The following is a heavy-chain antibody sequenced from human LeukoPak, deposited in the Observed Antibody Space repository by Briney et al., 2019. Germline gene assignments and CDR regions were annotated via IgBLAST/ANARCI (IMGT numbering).Heavy chain of an antibody. V-gene: IGHV1-2*02. Sequence: ASVKVSCKASGYTFTGYYMHWVRQAPGQGLEWMVWINPNSGGTNYAQKFQGRVTMTRDTSISTAYMELSRLRSDDTAVYYCARADTYYYDSSGYFAFDIWGQGTMVTVSS. D-gene: IGHD3-22*01. CDR1: GYTFTGYY. CDR2: INPNSGGT. J-gene: IGHJ3*02. CDR3: ARADTYYYDSSGYFAFDI.